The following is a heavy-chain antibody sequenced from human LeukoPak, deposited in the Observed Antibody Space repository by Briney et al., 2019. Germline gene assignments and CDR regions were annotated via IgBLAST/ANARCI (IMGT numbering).Heavy chain of an antibody. V-gene: IGHV3-74*01. CDR1: GFTFSKYW. CDR3: ATKQWLAPPPDS. CDR2: INTDGTVT. Sequence: GGSLRLSCAASGFTFSKYWMLWVRQAPGKGLKSVSRINTDGTVTTYADSVKGRFTVSRDNADNTMFLQMNSVRDEDPAVYYCATKQWLAPPPDSWGQGTPVTVSS. D-gene: IGHD6-19*01. J-gene: IGHJ4*02.